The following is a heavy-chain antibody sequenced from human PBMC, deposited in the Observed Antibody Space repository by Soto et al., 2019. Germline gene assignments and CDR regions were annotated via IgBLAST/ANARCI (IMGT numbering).Heavy chain of an antibody. Sequence: QVQLVQSGAEVKRPGSSVKVSCKASGGTIISHAISWVRQAPGQGLEWMGGIIPILGPANYAQKFQDRLTIIGDDPPSTTNMDLSSRRSDAPASYYGASGEGVEALDVWGQGTLFTVS. V-gene: IGHV1-69*01. CDR3: ASGEGVEALDV. CDR2: IIPILGPA. D-gene: IGHD3-10*01. CDR1: GGTIISHA. J-gene: IGHJ3*01.